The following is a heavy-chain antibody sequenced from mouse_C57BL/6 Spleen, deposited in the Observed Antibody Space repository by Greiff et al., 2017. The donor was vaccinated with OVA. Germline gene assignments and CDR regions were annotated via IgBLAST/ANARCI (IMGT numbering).Heavy chain of an antibody. J-gene: IGHJ4*01. V-gene: IGHV1-47*01. D-gene: IGHD2-2*01. Sequence: VKLQESGAELVKPGASVKMSCKASGYTFTTYPIEWMKQNHGKSLEWIGNFHPYNDDTKYNEKFKGKATLTVEKSSSTVYLELSRLTSDDSAVYYCARTGGYDRYYAMDYWGQGTSVTVSS. CDR2: FHPYNDDT. CDR3: ARTGGYDRYYAMDY. CDR1: GYTFTTYP.